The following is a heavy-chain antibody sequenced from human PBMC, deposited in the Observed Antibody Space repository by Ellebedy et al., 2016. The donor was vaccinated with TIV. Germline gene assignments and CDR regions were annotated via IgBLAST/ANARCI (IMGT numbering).Heavy chain of an antibody. CDR2: MKPGSGNT. Sequence: AASVKVSCKASGYTFTDYDINWVRQATGQGLEYLGWMKPGSGNTGYAQKFEGRVTMTWNTSTSTAYMELSSLRSDDTAVSYCVVGTFHPWGQGTLVSVSS. V-gene: IGHV1-8*01. CDR3: VVGTFHP. CDR1: GYTFTDYD. J-gene: IGHJ5*02. D-gene: IGHD1-14*01.